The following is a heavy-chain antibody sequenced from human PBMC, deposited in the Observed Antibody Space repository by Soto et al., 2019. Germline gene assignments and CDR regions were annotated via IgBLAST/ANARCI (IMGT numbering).Heavy chain of an antibody. V-gene: IGHV3-7*01. J-gene: IGHJ4*02. D-gene: IGHD6-19*01. CDR1: GFKFSDYW. CDR3: ARRSTSGWAPSDN. Sequence: EVQLVESGGGLVQAGESLTLSCAASGFKFSDYWMTWVRQAPGKGLEWLANIKKDGSEQYYVPSVRGRFIISRDNAENSLSLQLNSLRSDDTGVYFCARRSTSGWAPSDNWGQGTRVTVS. CDR2: IKKDGSEQ.